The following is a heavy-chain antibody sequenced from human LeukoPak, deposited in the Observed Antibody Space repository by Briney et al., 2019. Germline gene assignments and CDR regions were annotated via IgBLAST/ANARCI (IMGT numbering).Heavy chain of an antibody. CDR1: GFTFSNYW. Sequence: GGSLRLSCAASGFTFSNYWMTWVRQAPGKGLEWVANIKQDGGEKHYVDSVKGRFTISRDNAKNSLYLQMNSLRVEVTAVYYCVRDGVAGARHPFDSWGQGTLVTVSS. CDR3: VRDGVAGARHPFDS. D-gene: IGHD6-19*01. V-gene: IGHV3-7*01. CDR2: IKQDGGEK. J-gene: IGHJ4*02.